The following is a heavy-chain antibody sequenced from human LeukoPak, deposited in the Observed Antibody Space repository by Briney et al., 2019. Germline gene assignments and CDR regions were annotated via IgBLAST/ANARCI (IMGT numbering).Heavy chain of an antibody. V-gene: IGHV1-2*04. CDR2: INPNSGGT. Sequence: GASVKVSCKASGYTFTGYYMHCVRQAPGQGLEWMGWINPNSGGTNYAQKFQGWVTMTRDTSISTAYMELSRLRSDDTAVYYCARGLGYDILTGYDYWGQGTLVTVSS. CDR1: GYTFTGYY. D-gene: IGHD3-9*01. CDR3: ARGLGYDILTGYDY. J-gene: IGHJ4*02.